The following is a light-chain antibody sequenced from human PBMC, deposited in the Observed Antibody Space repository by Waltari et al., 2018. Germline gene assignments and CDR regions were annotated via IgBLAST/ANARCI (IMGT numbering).Light chain of an antibody. V-gene: IGLV1-51*01. CDR2: DNN. Sequence: QSGLTQPPSVSAAPGQRVTISCSGTSSNIWNNYVSWYQQFPGAAPKLLIYDNNKPPSGIPDLFSASKSGTSATLDITGLQTEDEADYYCGTWDNSLVTVIFGGGTKLTVL. CDR3: GTWDNSLVTVI. CDR1: SSNIWNNY. J-gene: IGLJ2*01.